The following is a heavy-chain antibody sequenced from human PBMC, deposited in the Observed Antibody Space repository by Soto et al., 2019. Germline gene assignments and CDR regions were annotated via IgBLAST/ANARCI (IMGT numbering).Heavy chain of an antibody. D-gene: IGHD2-2*01. CDR1: GFIFSNYG. Sequence: GGSLRLSCAASGFIFSNYGIHWVRQAPGKGLEWVALIWYDGSNKYYADSVKGRFIVSRDNTNNTVYLQLNSLTADDTAVYYCARQRGYCSSTSCNFDYWGQGTLVTVSS. CDR3: ARQRGYCSSTSCNFDY. CDR2: IWYDGSNK. J-gene: IGHJ4*02. V-gene: IGHV3-33*01.